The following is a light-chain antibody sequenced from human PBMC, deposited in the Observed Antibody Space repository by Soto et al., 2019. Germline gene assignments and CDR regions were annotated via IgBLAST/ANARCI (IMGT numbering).Light chain of an antibody. CDR3: QHYGSSRLT. Sequence: EIGVTQSPSTLYLSTGERATLSCRASQSFSSIYLAWYHQKPGQDPRLLIYGASSRATGIPDRFSGSGSGPDFTLTISRLEPEDCAVYYCQHYGSSRLTFGHGTKVAI. CDR2: GAS. CDR1: QSFSSIY. V-gene: IGKV3-20*01. J-gene: IGKJ1*01.